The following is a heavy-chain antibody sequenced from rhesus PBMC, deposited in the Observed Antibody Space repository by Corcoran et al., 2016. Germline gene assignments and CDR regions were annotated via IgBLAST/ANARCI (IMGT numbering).Heavy chain of an antibody. V-gene: IGHV4-80*01. D-gene: IGHD3-28*01. CDR3: ARFKEVITNSNDY. J-gene: IGHJ4*01. CDR2: INGNSGST. CDR1: GGSFSSYW. Sequence: QVQLQESGPGLVKPSETLSLTCAVSGGSFSSYWWSWIRQPPGKGLEWIGEINGNSGSTNYHPSLKRRVAISKDASKNQFSLKLSSVTAAYTAVYYCARFKEVITNSNDYWGQGVLVTASS.